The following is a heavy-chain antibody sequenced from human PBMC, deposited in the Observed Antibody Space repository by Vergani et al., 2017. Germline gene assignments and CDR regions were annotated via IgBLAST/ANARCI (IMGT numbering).Heavy chain of an antibody. J-gene: IGHJ5*02. D-gene: IGHD4-17*01. CDR3: ARDNDYGDYRWFDP. Sequence: QVQLQESGPGLVKPSETLSLTCTVSGGSISSYYWSWIRQPPGKGLEWIGYIYYSGSTNYNPSLKSRVTISVDTSKNQFSLKLISVTAADTAVYYCARDNDYGDYRWFDPWGQGTRVTVSS. V-gene: IGHV4-59*01. CDR1: GGSISSYY. CDR2: IYYSGST.